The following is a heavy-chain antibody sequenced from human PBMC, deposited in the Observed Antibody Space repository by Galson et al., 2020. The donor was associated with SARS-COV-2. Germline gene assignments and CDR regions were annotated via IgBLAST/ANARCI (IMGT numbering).Heavy chain of an antibody. V-gene: IGHV4-4*02. J-gene: IGHJ3*01. CDR3: VRGSVWLGEFSFDAFDL. CDR1: GASINDKNW. CDR2: IYHSGAT. D-gene: IGHD3-10*01. Sequence: SETLSLTCAVSGASINDKNWWSWVRQSPGMGLAWIGDIYHSGATRYNPSLKSRVAMAVDKSENHFFLKVNSVTAADTAVYFCVRGSVWLGEFSFDAFDLWGQGTLVTVSP.